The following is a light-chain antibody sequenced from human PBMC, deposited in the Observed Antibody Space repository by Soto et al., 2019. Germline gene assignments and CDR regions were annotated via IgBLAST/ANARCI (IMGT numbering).Light chain of an antibody. CDR2: GAS. J-gene: IGKJ2*01. CDR1: QSISSN. V-gene: IGKV3-15*01. Sequence: EIMMTQSPATLSVSPGERATLSCWSSQSISSNLAWYQHKRGQAPRLLFYGASTRTTGVPARFSGSGSGTGFTLTISSLQSEDFAIYYCQQYNNWPYTFAQGTKLEIK. CDR3: QQYNNWPYT.